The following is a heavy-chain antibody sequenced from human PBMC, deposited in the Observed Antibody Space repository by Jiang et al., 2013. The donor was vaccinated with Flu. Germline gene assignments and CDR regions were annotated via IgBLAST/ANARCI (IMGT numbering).Heavy chain of an antibody. CDR3: ARLAGDHSTVYDFWSETDY. V-gene: IGHV5-10-1*01. CDR1: GYSFTSYW. Sequence: GAEVKKPGESLRISCKGSGYSFTSYWISWVRQMPGKGLEWMGRIDPSDSYTNYSPSFQGHVTISADKSISTAYLQWSSLKASDTAMYYCARLAGDHSTVYDFWSETDYWGQGTLVTVSS. CDR2: IDPSDSYT. J-gene: IGHJ4*02. D-gene: IGHD3-3*01.